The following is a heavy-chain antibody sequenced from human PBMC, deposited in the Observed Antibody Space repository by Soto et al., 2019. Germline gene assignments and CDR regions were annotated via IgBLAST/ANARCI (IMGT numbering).Heavy chain of an antibody. Sequence: QVQLQESGPGLVKPSETLSLTCTVSGDSVTSRTYYWTWVRQPPGKGLEWIGYIYYSGNINYNPSLKRRFTISVDTSTDQFSLKLTSVAAADTAIYYCARGNIAASGTKFDPWGQGSLVTVSS. J-gene: IGHJ5*02. CDR3: ARGNIAASGTKFDP. V-gene: IGHV4-61*01. CDR2: IYYSGNI. D-gene: IGHD6-13*01. CDR1: GDSVTSRTYY.